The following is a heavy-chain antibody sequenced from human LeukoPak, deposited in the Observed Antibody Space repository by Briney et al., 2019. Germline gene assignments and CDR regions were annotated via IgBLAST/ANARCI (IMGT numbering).Heavy chain of an antibody. J-gene: IGHJ6*03. CDR3: ARIGAVRGVISLDKFPPYYYDYMDV. CDR2: IYPGDSDT. CDR1: GYSITSYW. D-gene: IGHD3-10*01. Sequence: RGESLKISCKGSGYSITSYWIGWVRPMPGEGLEWMGIIYPGDSDTRYSPSFQRQVTISADKSISTAYLQWSSLKASDTAMYYCARIGAVRGVISLDKFPPYYYDYMDVWGKGTTVTVSS. V-gene: IGHV5-51*01.